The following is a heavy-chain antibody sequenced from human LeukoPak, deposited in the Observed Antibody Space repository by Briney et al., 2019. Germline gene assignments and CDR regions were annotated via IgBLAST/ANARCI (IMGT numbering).Heavy chain of an antibody. V-gene: IGHV1-3*01. CDR2: INAGNGNT. Sequence: ASVKVSCKASGYTFTSYAMHWVRQAPGQRLEWMGWINAGNGNTKYSQKFQGRVTIIRDTSASTAYMELSSLRSEDTAVYYCARSRGPYDFWSHWDYWGQGTLVTVSS. CDR3: ARSRGPYDFWSHWDY. J-gene: IGHJ4*02. CDR1: GYTFTSYA. D-gene: IGHD3-3*01.